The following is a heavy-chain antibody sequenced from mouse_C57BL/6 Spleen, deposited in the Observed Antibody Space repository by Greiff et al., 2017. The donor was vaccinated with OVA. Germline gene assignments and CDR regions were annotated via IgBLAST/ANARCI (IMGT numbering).Heavy chain of an antibody. J-gene: IGHJ4*01. CDR2: IWRGGST. V-gene: IGHV2-5*01. Sequence: VQVVESGPGLVQPSQSLSITCTVSGFSLTSYGVHWVRQSPGKGLEWLGVIWRGGSTDYNAAFMSRLSITKDNSKSQVFFKMNRLQADDTAIYDCAKGDYDAGLAMDYWGQGTSVTVSS. CDR1: GFSLTSYG. CDR3: AKGDYDAGLAMDY. D-gene: IGHD2-4*01.